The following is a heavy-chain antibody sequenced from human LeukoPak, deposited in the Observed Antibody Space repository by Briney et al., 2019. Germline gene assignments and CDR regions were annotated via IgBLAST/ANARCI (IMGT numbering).Heavy chain of an antibody. J-gene: IGHJ4*02. CDR3: AARDSYGAGSYPIDY. Sequence: PGGSLRLSCAASGFTFSSYSMNWVRQAPGKGLEWVSSINTRSSYIYYAVSVKGRFTIARDNASNSLSLQMNSPTAEDTAVYYCAARDSYGAGSYPIDYWGQGTLVTVSS. D-gene: IGHD3-10*01. CDR2: INTRSSYI. V-gene: IGHV3-21*01. CDR1: GFTFSSYS.